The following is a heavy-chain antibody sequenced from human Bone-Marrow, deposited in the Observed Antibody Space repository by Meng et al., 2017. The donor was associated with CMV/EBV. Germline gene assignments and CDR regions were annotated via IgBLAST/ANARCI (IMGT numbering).Heavy chain of an antibody. CDR3: GRVDSGSYTYFDH. CDR2: INPKSGGT. V-gene: IGHV1-2*02. CDR1: GYRLTDNY. J-gene: IGHJ4*02. Sequence: KATGYRLTDNYRHWVRQAPGQGLEWMGWINPKSGGTNYAQVFQGRVTMTRDTSISTAYMELSRLRSDDTAVYYCGRVDSGSYTYFDHWGQGTLVTVSS. D-gene: IGHD1-26*01.